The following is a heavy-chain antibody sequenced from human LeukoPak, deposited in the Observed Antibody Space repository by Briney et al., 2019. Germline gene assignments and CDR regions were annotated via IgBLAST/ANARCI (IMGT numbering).Heavy chain of an antibody. CDR3: ARAYSSGWYQNDY. CDR1: GYTFTGYY. D-gene: IGHD6-19*01. V-gene: IGHV1-2*02. J-gene: IGHJ4*02. Sequence: ASVKVSCKASGYTFTGYYMHWVRQAPGQGLEWMGWINPNSGGTNYAQKFQGRVTMTRDTSISTAYMELSRLRSDDTAVYYCARAYSSGWYQNDYWGQGTLVTVSS. CDR2: INPNSGGT.